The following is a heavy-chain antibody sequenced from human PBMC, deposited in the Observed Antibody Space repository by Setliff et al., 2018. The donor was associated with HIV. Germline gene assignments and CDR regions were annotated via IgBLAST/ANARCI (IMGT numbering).Heavy chain of an antibody. CDR3: ARGFDYAQRPPLYYFYY. D-gene: IGHD2-2*01. V-gene: IGHV4-31*03. CDR2: IYYSGNP. J-gene: IGHJ4*02. Sequence: SETLSLTCTVSGGSISSGYYYWSWIRQHPGKGLEWIGYIYYSGNPFYNPSLRRRVTISLDTSKNQFSLKLSSVTAADTAVYYCARGFDYAQRPPLYYFYYWGQGTLVTVSS. CDR1: GGSISSGYYY.